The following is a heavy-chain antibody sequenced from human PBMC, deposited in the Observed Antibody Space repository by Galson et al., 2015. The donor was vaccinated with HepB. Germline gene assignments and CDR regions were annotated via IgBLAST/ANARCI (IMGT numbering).Heavy chain of an antibody. V-gene: IGHV3-7*03. J-gene: IGHJ4*02. Sequence: SLRLSCAASGFTFSSYWMSWVRQAPGKGLEWVANIKQDGSEKYYVDSVKGRFTISRDSAKNSLYLQMNSLRAEDTAVYYCARDNGGSGSYYAWGFDYWGQGTLVTVSS. CDR3: ARDNGGSGSYYAWGFDY. CDR2: IKQDGSEK. D-gene: IGHD3-10*01. CDR1: GFTFSSYW.